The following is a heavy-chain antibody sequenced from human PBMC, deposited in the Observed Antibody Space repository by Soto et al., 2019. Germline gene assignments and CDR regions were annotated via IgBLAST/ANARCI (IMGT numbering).Heavy chain of an antibody. V-gene: IGHV3-48*01. D-gene: IGHD5-12*01. J-gene: IGHJ4*02. Sequence: PGGSLRLSCAASGFTFSSYSMNWVRQAPGKGLEWVSYISSSSSTIYYADSVKGRFTISRDNAKNSLYLQMNSLRAEDTAVYYCARGPRATSLDHWGQGTLVTSPQ. CDR3: ARGPRATSLDH. CDR2: ISSSSSTI. CDR1: GFTFSSYS.